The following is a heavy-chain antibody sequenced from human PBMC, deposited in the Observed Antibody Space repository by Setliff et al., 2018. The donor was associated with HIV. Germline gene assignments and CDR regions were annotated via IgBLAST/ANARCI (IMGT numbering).Heavy chain of an antibody. CDR2: IYYSGST. Sequence: LSLACTVSGGAISSGGYYWSWIRQHPGKGLEWIGYIYYSGSTDYNPSLKSRVTISVDPSKNQFSLKMNSVTAADTAVYYCARASYSYDSTGYLYWGQGTLVTVSS. V-gene: IGHV4-31*03. CDR3: ARASYSYDSTGYLY. J-gene: IGHJ4*02. D-gene: IGHD3-22*01. CDR1: GGAISSGGYY.